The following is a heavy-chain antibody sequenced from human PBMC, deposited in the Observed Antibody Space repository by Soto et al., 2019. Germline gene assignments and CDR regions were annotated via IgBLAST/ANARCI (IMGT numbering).Heavy chain of an antibody. CDR2: ISGSGGST. J-gene: IGHJ4*01. D-gene: IGHD3-16*02. CDR1: GFTFSSYA. Sequence: GGSLRLSCAASGFTFSSYAISWVRQAPGKGLEWVSAISGSGGSTYYADSVKGRFTISRDNSKNMLYLQMNSLRTEDTAVYYCTTDSYIPIVIIRFDYWGHGTLVTVSS. V-gene: IGHV3-23*01. CDR3: TTDSYIPIVIIRFDY.